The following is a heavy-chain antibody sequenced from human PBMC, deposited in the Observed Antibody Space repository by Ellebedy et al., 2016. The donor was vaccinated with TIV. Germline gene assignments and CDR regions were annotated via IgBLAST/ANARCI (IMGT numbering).Heavy chain of an antibody. V-gene: IGHV1-69*13. CDR3: ARGWTVAGSPDPSFF. D-gene: IGHD6-19*01. CDR1: GGTFSSYA. J-gene: IGHJ4*02. CDR2: IIPIFGTA. Sequence: ASVKVSXKASGGTFSSYAISWVRQAPGQGLEWMGGIIPIFGTANYAQKFQGRVIITADESTTTAYMELSSLRFEDTAVYYCARGWTVAGSPDPSFFWGQGTLVTVSS.